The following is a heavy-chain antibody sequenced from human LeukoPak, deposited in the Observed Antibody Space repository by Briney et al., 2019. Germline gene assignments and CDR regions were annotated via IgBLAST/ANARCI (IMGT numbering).Heavy chain of an antibody. D-gene: IGHD3-3*01. J-gene: IGHJ4*02. Sequence: GGSLRLSCAASGSTFSSYSMNWVRQAPGKGLEWVSSISSSSSYIYYADSVKGRFTISRDNAKNSLYLQMNSLRAEDTAVYYCARDRRTYYDFWSGLNYFDYWGQGTLVTVSS. V-gene: IGHV3-21*01. CDR3: ARDRRTYYDFWSGLNYFDY. CDR2: ISSSSSYI. CDR1: GSTFSSYS.